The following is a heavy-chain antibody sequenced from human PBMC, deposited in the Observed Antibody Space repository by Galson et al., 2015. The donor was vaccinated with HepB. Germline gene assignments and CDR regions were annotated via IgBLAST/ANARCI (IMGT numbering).Heavy chain of an antibody. CDR1: GFTFSTYT. J-gene: IGHJ6*02. Sequence: SLRLSCAVSGFTFSTYTMNWVRQAPGKGLEWVSSISSSSNYIYYADSVKGRFTISRDNAKKSLYLQMNSLRAEDTAVYYCARELGYCSSTSCYDYYYYGMDVWGQGTTVTVSS. CDR3: ARELGYCSSTSCYDYYYYGMDV. V-gene: IGHV3-21*01. D-gene: IGHD2-2*01. CDR2: ISSSSNYI.